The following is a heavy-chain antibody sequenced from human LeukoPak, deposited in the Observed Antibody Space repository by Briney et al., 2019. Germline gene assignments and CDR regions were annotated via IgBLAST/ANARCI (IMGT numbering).Heavy chain of an antibody. Sequence: GRSLRLSCAASGFTFDDYAMHCVRQAPGKGLEWVSGISWNSGSIGYADSVKGRFTISRDNAKNSLYLQMNSLRAEDTALYYCAKDPTSGSLDYWGQGTLVTVSS. CDR3: AKDPTSGSLDY. CDR2: ISWNSGSI. J-gene: IGHJ4*02. V-gene: IGHV3-9*01. CDR1: GFTFDDYA. D-gene: IGHD1-26*01.